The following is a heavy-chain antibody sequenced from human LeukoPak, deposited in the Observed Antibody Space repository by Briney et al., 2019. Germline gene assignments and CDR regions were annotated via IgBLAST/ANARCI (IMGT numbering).Heavy chain of an antibody. Sequence: PSETLSLTCTVSGDSISTYYWSWIRQPPGKGLEWIGYIHYSGSTSSNPSLKSRVTISVDTSKNQLSLKLIPVTTADTAVYYCAREEDGVTDDAFDIWGQGTMVTVSS. D-gene: IGHD2-21*02. CDR3: AREEDGVTDDAFDI. V-gene: IGHV4-59*01. CDR2: IHYSGST. J-gene: IGHJ3*02. CDR1: GDSISTYY.